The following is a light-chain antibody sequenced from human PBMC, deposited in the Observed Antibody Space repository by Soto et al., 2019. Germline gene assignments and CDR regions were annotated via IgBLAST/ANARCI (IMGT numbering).Light chain of an antibody. Sequence: EMVLTQSPGTLSLSPGERASLSCRASQSVSSYLAWYQQKPGQAPRLLIYGASNRATGIPDRFSGSGSGTDFTLTISRLEHEDFAVYYCQQYGSSGTFGQGTKVDIK. CDR2: GAS. CDR3: QQYGSSGT. V-gene: IGKV3-20*01. CDR1: QSVSSY. J-gene: IGKJ1*01.